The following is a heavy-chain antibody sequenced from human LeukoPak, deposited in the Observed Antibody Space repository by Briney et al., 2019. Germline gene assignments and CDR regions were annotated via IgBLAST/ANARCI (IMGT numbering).Heavy chain of an antibody. CDR1: GFTFSSYE. Sequence: GGSLRLSCAASGFTFSSYEMNWVRQAPGKGLEWVSYISSSDSTIYYADSVEGRFTISRDNAKNSLYLQMNSLRAEDTAVYYCASLTMGYWGQGTLVTVSS. V-gene: IGHV3-48*03. J-gene: IGHJ4*02. D-gene: IGHD3-3*01. CDR3: ASLTMGY. CDR2: ISSSDSTI.